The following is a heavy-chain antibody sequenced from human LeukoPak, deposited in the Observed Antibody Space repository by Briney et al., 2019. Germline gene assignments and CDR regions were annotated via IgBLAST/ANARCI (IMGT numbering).Heavy chain of an antibody. CDR2: MNPNSGNT. CDR1: GYLLNTYE. Sequence: ASVKVSCKASGYLLNTYEIDWVRQATGQGLEWMGWMNPNSGNTNCAQKFKGRVTMTRDTAMGTAYMELSSLTSEDTAVYYCASEKWVKREGVYYYYGITVWGQGTTVTVSS. V-gene: IGHV1-8*01. J-gene: IGHJ6*02. D-gene: IGHD1-26*01. CDR3: ASEKWVKREGVYYYYGITV.